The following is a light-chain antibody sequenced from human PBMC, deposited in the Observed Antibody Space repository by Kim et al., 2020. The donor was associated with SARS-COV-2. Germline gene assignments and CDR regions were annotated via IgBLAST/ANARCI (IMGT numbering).Light chain of an antibody. CDR3: QSYDSSLNGYV. J-gene: IGLJ1*01. CDR1: SSNIGTNYD. CDR2: NNI. Sequence: RVTISCTGSSSNIGTNYDVHWYQQLPGTAPKLLIYNNINRPPGVPARFSGFKSGTSASLAITGLQAEDEADYYCQSYDSSLNGYVFGTGTKVTVL. V-gene: IGLV1-40*01.